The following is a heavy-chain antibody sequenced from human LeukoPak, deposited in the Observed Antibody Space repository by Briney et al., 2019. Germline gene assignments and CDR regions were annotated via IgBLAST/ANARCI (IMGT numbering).Heavy chain of an antibody. D-gene: IGHD3-22*01. CDR2: IIPIFGTA. CDR3: ASGTYYYDSSGYYCPYYFDY. J-gene: IGHJ4*02. V-gene: IGHV1-69*13. Sequence: SVKVSCKASGGTFSSYAISWVRQAPGQGLEWMGGIIPIFGTANYAQKFQGRVTITADESTSTAYMELSSLRSEDTAVYYCASGTYYYDSSGYYCPYYFDYWGQGTLVTVSS. CDR1: GGTFSSYA.